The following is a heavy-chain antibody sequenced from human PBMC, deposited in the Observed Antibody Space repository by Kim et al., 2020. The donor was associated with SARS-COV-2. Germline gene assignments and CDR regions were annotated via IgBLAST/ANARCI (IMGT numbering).Heavy chain of an antibody. D-gene: IGHD1-20*01. V-gene: IGHV3-33*01. CDR3: ARDRYRITGTNGYYYYYYGMDV. J-gene: IGHJ6*02. CDR1: GFTFSSYG. Sequence: GGSLRLSCAASGFTFSSYGMHWVRQAPGKGLEWVAVIWYDGSNKYYADSVKGRFTISRDNSKNTLYLQMNSLRAEDTAVYYCARDRYRITGTNGYYYYYYGMDVWGQGTTVTVSS. CDR2: IWYDGSNK.